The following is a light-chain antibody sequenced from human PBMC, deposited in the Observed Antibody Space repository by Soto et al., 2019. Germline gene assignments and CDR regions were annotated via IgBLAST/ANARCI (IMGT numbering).Light chain of an antibody. CDR1: QSISSY. CDR2: AAS. V-gene: IGKV1-39*01. J-gene: IGKJ2*01. Sequence: DIQMTQSPSSLSASVGDRVTITCRASQSISSYLNWYQQKPGKAPKLLIYAASSLQSGVPSRFSGSGSGTDFTLTISSLQPDDFATYYCQQRYSTPYTFGQGTKLEIK. CDR3: QQRYSTPYT.